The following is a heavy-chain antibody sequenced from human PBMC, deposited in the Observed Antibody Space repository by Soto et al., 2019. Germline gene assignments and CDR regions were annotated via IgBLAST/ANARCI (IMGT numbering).Heavy chain of an antibody. CDR3: ARDSGNLGNWAYFFDY. CDR2: ISAYNSNT. J-gene: IGHJ4*02. CDR1: GYTFSDFG. V-gene: IGHV1-18*01. D-gene: IGHD1-1*01. Sequence: QGQLVQSGAEVKKSGASVKVSCKASGYTFSDFGVSWVRQAPGQGLEWMGWISAYNSNTNYAQKVQGRVTMTTDTXTXXAYMEVRNLTSDDTAVYYCARDSGNLGNWAYFFDYWGQGTLVTVSS.